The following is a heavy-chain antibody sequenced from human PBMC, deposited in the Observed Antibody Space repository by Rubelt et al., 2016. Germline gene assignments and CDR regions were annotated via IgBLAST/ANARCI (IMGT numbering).Heavy chain of an antibody. D-gene: IGHD4-17*01. CDR2: MNPNSGNT. Sequence: QVQLVQSGAEVKKPGSSVKVSCKASGYTFTSYDINWVRQATGQGLEWMGWMNPNSGNTGYAQRFQGGVTMTRNTSMRTAYMGLSSLRYEDTAVYYCARALTRTLTTDPYHFDYWGQGTLVTVSS. CDR3: ARALTRTLTTDPYHFDY. V-gene: IGHV1-8*01. J-gene: IGHJ4*02. CDR1: GYTFTSYD.